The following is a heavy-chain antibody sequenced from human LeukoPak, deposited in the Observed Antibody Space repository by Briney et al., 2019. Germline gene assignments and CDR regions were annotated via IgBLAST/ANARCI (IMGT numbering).Heavy chain of an antibody. J-gene: IGHJ5*02. CDR2: IYPGDSDT. V-gene: IGHV5-51*01. Sequence: GESLQISCKGSAYSFTSYWIGWVRQMPGKGLEGMGIIYPGDSDTRYSPSFQGQVTISADKSISTAYLQWSSLKASDTAMYYCARLKEYSSSSGWFDPWGQGTLVTVSS. D-gene: IGHD6-6*01. CDR1: AYSFTSYW. CDR3: ARLKEYSSSSGWFDP.